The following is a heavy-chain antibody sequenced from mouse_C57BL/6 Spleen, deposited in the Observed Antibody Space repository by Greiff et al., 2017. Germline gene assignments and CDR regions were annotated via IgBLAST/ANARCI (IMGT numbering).Heavy chain of an antibody. J-gene: IGHJ3*01. Sequence: QVHVKQPGAELVKPGASVKLSCKASGYTFTSYWMHWVKQRPGQGLEWIGMIHPNSGSTNYNEKFKSKATLTVDKSSSTAYMQLSSLTSEDSAVYYCAIYYGNYPFAYWGQGTLVTVSA. D-gene: IGHD2-1*01. CDR1: GYTFTSYW. V-gene: IGHV1-64*01. CDR2: IHPNSGST. CDR3: AIYYGNYPFAY.